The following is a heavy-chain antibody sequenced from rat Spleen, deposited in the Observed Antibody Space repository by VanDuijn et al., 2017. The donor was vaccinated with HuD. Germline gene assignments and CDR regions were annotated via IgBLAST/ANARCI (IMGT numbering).Heavy chain of an antibody. Sequence: EVQLVESGGGLVQPGKSLKLSCAASGFTFSDYAMAWVRQSPKKGLEWVATISYDGSSTYYRDYERGRFTISRHNAKSALYLQMGSLRSEDTATYYCASGLYNWFTYWGQGTLVTVSS. CDR2: ISYDGSST. V-gene: IGHV5-17*01. CDR1: GFTFSDYA. CDR3: ASGLYNWFTY. J-gene: IGHJ3*01.